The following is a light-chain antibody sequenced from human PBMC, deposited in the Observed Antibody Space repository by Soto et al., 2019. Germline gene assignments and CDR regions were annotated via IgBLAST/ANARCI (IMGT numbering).Light chain of an antibody. J-gene: IGKJ2*01. Sequence: EIVLTQSPGTLSLSPGERATLSCRASQSVTSTYLAWYQQKPGQGPRLLIYGASSRATGIPDRFSGSGSGTDFTLTFSRLEPEDFAVYYWQHYGKSMYTFGQGTKLEIK. CDR2: GAS. V-gene: IGKV3-20*01. CDR3: QHYGKSMYT. CDR1: QSVTSTY.